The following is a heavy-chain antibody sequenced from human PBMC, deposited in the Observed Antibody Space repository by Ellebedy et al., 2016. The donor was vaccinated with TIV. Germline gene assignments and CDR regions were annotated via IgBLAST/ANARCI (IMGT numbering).Heavy chain of an antibody. CDR3: ARVRDSYGVPQQMDV. CDR2: MNPNSGNT. CDR1: RYPFTNYD. Sequence: ASVKVSXKASRYPFTNYDISWVRQAPGQGLEWVGWMNPNSGNTDYAQNFQGRVTMTRDTSIRTAYMELSSLRSEDTAIYYCARVRDSYGVPQQMDVWGQGTTVTVSS. D-gene: IGHD5-18*01. J-gene: IGHJ6*02. V-gene: IGHV1-8*01.